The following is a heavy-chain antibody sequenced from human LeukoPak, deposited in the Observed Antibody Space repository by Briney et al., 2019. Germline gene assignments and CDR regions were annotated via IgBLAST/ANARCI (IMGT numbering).Heavy chain of an antibody. CDR3: ARETILGIGLSD. CDR1: GFTLRSYC. V-gene: IGHV3-74*01. D-gene: IGHD3-3*01. J-gene: IGHJ4*02. CDR2: IDRDGGSI. Sequence: GGSLRLSCGASGFTLRSYCMDWVRHAPGKGLEWVSRIDRDGGSINYADSVKGRFTISRDNAKNTLYLQMNSLSAEDTAVYYCARETILGIGLSDWGQGALVTVSS.